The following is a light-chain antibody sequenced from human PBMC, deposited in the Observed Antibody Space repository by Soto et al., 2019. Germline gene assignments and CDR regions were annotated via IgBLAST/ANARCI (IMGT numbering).Light chain of an antibody. Sequence: HSVLTQPASVSGSPGQSITISCIGTSSDVGAYDLVSWYQQHPGTAPRLIIYENIRRPSTITSRFSGSKSGNTASLTISGLRAEDEANYHCCSYAGNRIFIFGGGTK. CDR3: CSYAGNRIFI. CDR2: ENI. J-gene: IGLJ2*01. V-gene: IGLV2-23*01. CDR1: SSDVGAYDL.